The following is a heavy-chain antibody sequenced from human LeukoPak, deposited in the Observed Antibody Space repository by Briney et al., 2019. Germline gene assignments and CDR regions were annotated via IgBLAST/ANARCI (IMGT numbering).Heavy chain of an antibody. CDR2: IYYSGST. J-gene: IGHJ4*02. Sequence: SETLSLTCTVSGGSISSGDYYWSWIRQPPGKGLEWIGYIYYSGSTYYNPSLKSRVTISVDTPKNQFSLKLSSVTAADTAVYYCARDFIAAAGTGTTYYFDYWGQGTLVTVSS. CDR3: ARDFIAAAGTGTTYYFDY. V-gene: IGHV4-30-4*08. D-gene: IGHD6-13*01. CDR1: GGSISSGDYY.